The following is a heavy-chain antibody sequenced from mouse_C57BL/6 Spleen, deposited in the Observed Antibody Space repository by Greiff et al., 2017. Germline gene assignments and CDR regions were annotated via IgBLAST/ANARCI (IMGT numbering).Heavy chain of an antibody. Sequence: EVQVVESEGGLVQPGSSMKLSCTASGFTFSDYYMAWVRQVPEKGLEWVANINYDGSSTYYLDSLKSRFIISRDNAKNILYLQMSSLKSEDTATYYCARDGNYYGSSLHWYFDVWGTGTTVTVSS. CDR1: GFTFSDYY. V-gene: IGHV5-16*01. D-gene: IGHD1-1*01. CDR3: ARDGNYYGSSLHWYFDV. CDR2: INYDGSST. J-gene: IGHJ1*03.